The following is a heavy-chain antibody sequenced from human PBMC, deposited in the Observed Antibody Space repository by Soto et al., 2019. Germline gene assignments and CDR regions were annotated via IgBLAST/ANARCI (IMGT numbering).Heavy chain of an antibody. Sequence: ASVNVSCKASGYTFTGYYMHWVRQAPGQGLEWMGWINPNSGGTNYAQKFQGWVTMTRDTSISTAYMELSRLRSDDTAVYYCASDPPRDYYYYDGMDVWGQGTTVTVSS. CDR1: GYTFTGYY. CDR3: ASDPPRDYYYYDGMDV. J-gene: IGHJ6*02. CDR2: INPNSGGT. V-gene: IGHV1-2*04.